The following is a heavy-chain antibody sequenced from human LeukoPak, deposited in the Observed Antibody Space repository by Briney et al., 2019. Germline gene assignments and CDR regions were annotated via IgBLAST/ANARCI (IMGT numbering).Heavy chain of an antibody. CDR3: ARDLGSYGYIDY. CDR2: IYYSGRT. Sequence: SETLSLTCTVSGDSISSYYWSWIRQPPGKGLEWIGYIYYSGRTNYNPSLNSRVTISDDTSKNQYSLKLSSVTAADTAVYYCARDLGSYGYIDYWGQGTLVTVSS. CDR1: GDSISSYY. V-gene: IGHV4-59*01. J-gene: IGHJ4*02. D-gene: IGHD5-18*01.